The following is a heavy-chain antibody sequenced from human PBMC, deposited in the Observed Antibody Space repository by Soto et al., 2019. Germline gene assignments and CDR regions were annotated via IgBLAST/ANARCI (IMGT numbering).Heavy chain of an antibody. Sequence: GGSLRLSCAASGFTFSSYAMSWVRQAPGKWLEWVSAISGSGGSTYYADSVKGRFTISRDNSKNTLYLQMNSLRAEDTAVYYCAKDNRDGSGISLAPFDPWGQGXLVTVSS. D-gene: IGHD3-10*01. J-gene: IGHJ5*02. V-gene: IGHV3-23*01. CDR2: ISGSGGST. CDR3: AKDNRDGSGISLAPFDP. CDR1: GFTFSSYA.